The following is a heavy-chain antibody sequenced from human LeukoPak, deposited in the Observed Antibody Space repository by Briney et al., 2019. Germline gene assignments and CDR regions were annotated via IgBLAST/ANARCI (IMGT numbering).Heavy chain of an antibody. D-gene: IGHD6-13*01. CDR1: GGSISSSSYY. J-gene: IGHJ4*02. CDR3: ARHPLAAAGFDY. Sequence: SETLSLTRTVSGGSISSSSYYWGWIRQPPGKGLEWIGSIYYSGSTYYNPSLKSRVTISVDTSKNQFSLKLSSVTAADTAVYYCARHPLAAAGFDYWGQGTLVTVSS. CDR2: IYYSGST. V-gene: IGHV4-39*01.